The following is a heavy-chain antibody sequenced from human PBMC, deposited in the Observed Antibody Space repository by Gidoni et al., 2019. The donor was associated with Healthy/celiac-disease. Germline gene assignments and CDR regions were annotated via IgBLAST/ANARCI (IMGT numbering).Heavy chain of an antibody. Sequence: QVQLVESGGVVVQPGRSLRLSCAASGFTFSSYGMHWVRQAPGKGLEWVAVISYDGSNKYYADSVKGRFTISRDNSKNTLYLQMNSLRAEDTAVYYCAKDLNANPNWGQGTLVTVSS. CDR1: GFTFSSYG. CDR3: AKDLNANPN. V-gene: IGHV3-30*18. CDR2: ISYDGSNK. J-gene: IGHJ4*02. D-gene: IGHD2-2*01.